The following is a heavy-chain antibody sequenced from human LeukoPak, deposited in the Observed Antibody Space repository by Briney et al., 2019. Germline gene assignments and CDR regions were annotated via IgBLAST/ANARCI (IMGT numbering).Heavy chain of an antibody. V-gene: IGHV3-15*01. Sequence: GGSLRLSSSAYGFTFSNAWMSWVRQAPGKGLEWVGRIKSKTDGGTTDYAAPVKGRFTISRDDSKNTLYLQMNSLKTEDTAVYYCTTDPLGLTTVTTVVDYWGQGTLVTVSS. CDR1: GFTFSNAW. D-gene: IGHD4-17*01. J-gene: IGHJ4*02. CDR2: IKSKTDGGTT. CDR3: TTDPLGLTTVTTVVDY.